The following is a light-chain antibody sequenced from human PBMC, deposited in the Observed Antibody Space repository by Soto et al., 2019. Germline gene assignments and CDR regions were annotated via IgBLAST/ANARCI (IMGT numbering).Light chain of an antibody. CDR2: EAS. Sequence: DIQMTQSPSSLSASVGDRVTITCRASQSISNWLAWYQQKPEKAPKSLVYEASRLQDGVPSRHIGSGSGTHFTLTISSLQPEGFATYYWQEYNSYPLSFGGGTKVEIK. J-gene: IGKJ4*01. V-gene: IGKV1D-16*01. CDR3: QEYNSYPLS. CDR1: QSISNW.